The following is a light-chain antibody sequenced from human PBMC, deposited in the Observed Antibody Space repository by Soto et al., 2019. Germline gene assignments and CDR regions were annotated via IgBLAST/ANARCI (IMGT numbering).Light chain of an antibody. CDR2: GAS. CDR1: QSVSSSF. V-gene: IGKV3-20*01. CDR3: QQYGSSPLT. Sequence: EIVLTQSPGTLSLSPGERATLYCRASQSVSSSFLAWYQQKPGQAPRLLIYGASSRATGIPDRFSGSGSGTEFTLTISRLEPEDVAVYYCQQYGSSPLTFGGGTKVEIK. J-gene: IGKJ4*01.